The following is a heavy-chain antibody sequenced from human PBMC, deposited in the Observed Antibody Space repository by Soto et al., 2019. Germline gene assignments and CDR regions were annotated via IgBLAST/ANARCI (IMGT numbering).Heavy chain of an antibody. V-gene: IGHV4-61*01. CDR2: IYYSGST. D-gene: IGHD3-3*01. CDR3: ARVGNLEWLPYYFDY. J-gene: IGHJ4*02. CDR1: GGSVSSGSYY. Sequence: SATLSLTCTVSGGSVSSGSYYWSWIRQPPGKGLEWIGYIYYSGSTNYNPSLKSRVTISVDTSKNQFSLKLSSVTAADTAVYYCARVGNLEWLPYYFDYWGQGTLVTVSS.